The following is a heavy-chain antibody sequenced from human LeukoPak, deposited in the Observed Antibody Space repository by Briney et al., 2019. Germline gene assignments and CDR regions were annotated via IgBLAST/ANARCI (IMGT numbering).Heavy chain of an antibody. V-gene: IGHV3-48*01. Sequence: GGSLRLSCAASGFTFSSYSMNWVRQAPGKGLEWVSYISSSSLTIYYADSVKGRFTISRDNAKNSLYLQMNSLRGEDTAVYYCARANYGSGSYRALDYWGQGTLVTVSS. D-gene: IGHD3-10*01. CDR1: GFTFSSYS. J-gene: IGHJ4*02. CDR3: ARANYGSGSYRALDY. CDR2: ISSSSLTI.